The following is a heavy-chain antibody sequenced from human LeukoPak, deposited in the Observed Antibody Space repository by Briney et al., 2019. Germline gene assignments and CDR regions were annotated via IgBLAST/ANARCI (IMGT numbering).Heavy chain of an antibody. CDR3: ARDLRIAARPFSCGFDP. Sequence: EASVKVSCKASGYTFTGYYMHWVRQAPGQGLEWMGWINPNSGGTNYAQKFQGRVTMTRDTSISTAYMELSRLRSDDTAVYYCARDLRIAARPFSCGFDPWGREPWSPSPQ. J-gene: IGHJ5*02. CDR2: INPNSGGT. D-gene: IGHD6-6*01. V-gene: IGHV1-2*02. CDR1: GYTFTGYY.